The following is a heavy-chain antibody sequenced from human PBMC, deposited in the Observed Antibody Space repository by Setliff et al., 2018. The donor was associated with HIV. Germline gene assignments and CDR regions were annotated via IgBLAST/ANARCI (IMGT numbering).Heavy chain of an antibody. CDR3: AKGAGYYYYGMDV. V-gene: IGHV3-43D*04. Sequence: GGSLRLSCAASGFTFSSYSMHWVRQAPGKGLEWVSLISWDGGSTYYADSVKGRFTISRDNSKNSLYLQMNSLRAEDTALYYCAKGAGYYYYGMDVWGQGTTVTVSS. CDR1: GFTFSSYS. J-gene: IGHJ6*02. CDR2: ISWDGGST.